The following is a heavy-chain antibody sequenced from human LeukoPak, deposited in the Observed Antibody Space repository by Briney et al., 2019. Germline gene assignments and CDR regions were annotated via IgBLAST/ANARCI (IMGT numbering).Heavy chain of an antibody. J-gene: IGHJ6*03. D-gene: IGHD3-10*01. V-gene: IGHV1-46*01. CDR1: GYTFTHNF. CDR2: INPSGDNT. Sequence: ASVKVSCKASGYTFTHNFMHWVRQAPGQGLEWMGIINPSGDNTWYAQKFQGRVTMTRDMATSTDYMEVNSLRSEDTAVYYCARGGYGSGSYWPYYYYYYYYMDVWGKGTTVTISS. CDR3: ARGGYGSGSYWPYYYYYYYYMDV.